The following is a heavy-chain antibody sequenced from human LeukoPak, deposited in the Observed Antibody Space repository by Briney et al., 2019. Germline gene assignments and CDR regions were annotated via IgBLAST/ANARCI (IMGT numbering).Heavy chain of an antibody. CDR2: LSGSGITT. CDR3: AKGIYSSGWSYFDY. V-gene: IGHV3-23*01. CDR1: GFTFSNSA. Sequence: PGGSLRLSCAASGFTFSNSAMSWVRQAPGKGLEWVSTLSGSGITTYYADSVKGRFTISRGNSKNTPYLQMNSLRAEDTAVYYCAKGIYSSGWSYFDYWGHGTLVTVSS. J-gene: IGHJ4*01. D-gene: IGHD6-19*01.